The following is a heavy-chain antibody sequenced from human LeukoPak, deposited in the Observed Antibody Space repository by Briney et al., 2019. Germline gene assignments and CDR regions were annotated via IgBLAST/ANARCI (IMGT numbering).Heavy chain of an antibody. CDR1: GFTFNSYS. J-gene: IGHJ4*02. CDR2: ISGSGSYI. V-gene: IGHV3-21*01. D-gene: IGHD7-27*01. Sequence: GGSLRLSCAASGFTFNSYSMNWVRQAPGKGLEWVSSISGSGSYIYYADSVKGRFTISRDNAKNSLYLQMNSLRAEDTALYYCARDRGNWGLDYWGQGTLVTVSS. CDR3: ARDRGNWGLDY.